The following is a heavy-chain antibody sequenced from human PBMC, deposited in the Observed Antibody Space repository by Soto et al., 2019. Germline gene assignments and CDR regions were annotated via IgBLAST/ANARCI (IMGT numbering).Heavy chain of an antibody. CDR1: GGSISTDSYN. Sequence: QLQLQESGPGLVKPSETLSLTCSVSGGSISTDSYNWDWIRQSPGKGLEWIGTIYYDWTPSYNPSLKSQVTISVDTSRNHFSLKVKSVTAADTAMYYCARFFGNAFDVWGQGTMVKVSS. CDR2: IYYDWTP. CDR3: ARFFGNAFDV. V-gene: IGHV4-39*02. D-gene: IGHD3-3*01. J-gene: IGHJ3*01.